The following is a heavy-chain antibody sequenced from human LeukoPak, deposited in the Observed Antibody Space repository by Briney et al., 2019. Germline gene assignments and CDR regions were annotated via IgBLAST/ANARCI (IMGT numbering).Heavy chain of an antibody. Sequence: PGGSLRLSCAASGFTFSSYAMSWVRQAPGKGLEWVSAISGSGGTTYYADSVKGRFTISRDNSKNTLYLQMNSLRAEDTAVYYCAKHYFGSGTSHFDCWGQGTLVTVSS. J-gene: IGHJ4*02. D-gene: IGHD3-10*01. CDR2: ISGSGGTT. CDR1: GFTFSSYA. V-gene: IGHV3-23*01. CDR3: AKHYFGSGTSHFDC.